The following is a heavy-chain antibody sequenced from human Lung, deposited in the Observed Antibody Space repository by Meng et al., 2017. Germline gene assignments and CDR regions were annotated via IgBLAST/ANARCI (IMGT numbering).Heavy chain of an antibody. J-gene: IGHJ4*01. Sequence: EVTLVESGGGFVKPGGSLRLSFAASGFTFSNAWMTWVRQAPGKGLEWIGRMKSNVDGGTVDYAAAVKGRFFISRDDSENTFYLQMNSLKTEDTAVYYCSGHVDYWGHGTLVTVFS. CDR3: SGHVDY. V-gene: IGHV3-15*01. CDR2: MKSNVDGGTV. CDR1: GFTFSNAW.